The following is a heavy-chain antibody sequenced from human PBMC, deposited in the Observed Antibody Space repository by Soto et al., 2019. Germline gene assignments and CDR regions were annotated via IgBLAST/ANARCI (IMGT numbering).Heavy chain of an antibody. CDR3: AGLYCSSTSCYPQLGMDV. D-gene: IGHD2-2*01. J-gene: IGHJ6*02. V-gene: IGHV1-69*13. CDR2: IIPIFGTA. CDR1: GGTFSSYA. Sequence: ASVKVSCKASGGTFSSYAISWVRQAPGQGLEWMGGIIPIFGTANYAQKFQGRVTITADESTSTAYMGLSSLRSEDTAVYYCAGLYCSSTSCYPQLGMDVWGQGTTVTVSS.